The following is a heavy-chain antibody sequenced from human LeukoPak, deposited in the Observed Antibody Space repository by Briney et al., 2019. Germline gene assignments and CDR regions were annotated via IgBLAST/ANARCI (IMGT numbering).Heavy chain of an antibody. Sequence: SETLSLTCTVSGGSINSGDYYWSWIRQPPGKGLEWIGYIYYSGSTYYNPSLKSRVTISVDTSKNQFSLQLSSVTAADTAVYYCARDEHYYDSSGYSKPLDYWGQGTLVTVSS. J-gene: IGHJ4*02. CDR2: IYYSGST. CDR1: GGSINSGDYY. CDR3: ARDEHYYDSSGYSKPLDY. V-gene: IGHV4-30-4*08. D-gene: IGHD3-22*01.